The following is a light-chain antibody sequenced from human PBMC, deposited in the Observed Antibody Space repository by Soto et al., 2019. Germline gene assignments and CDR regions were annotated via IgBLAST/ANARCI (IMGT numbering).Light chain of an antibody. V-gene: IGKV1-5*03. CDR1: PSISSW. J-gene: IGKJ4*01. CDR3: EDESSYSGRT. Sequence: DIQMPQSPSTLSASVGDRVTITCRASPSISSWLAWYPQKPGKAPKLLIFQSSSLKSGVPSRFSGSGSATEYTLTISSLQPDDFATYYCEDESSYSGRTFGGGTKVEIK. CDR2: QSS.